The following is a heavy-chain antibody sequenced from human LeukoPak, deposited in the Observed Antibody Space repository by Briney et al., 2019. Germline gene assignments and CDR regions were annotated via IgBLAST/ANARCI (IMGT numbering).Heavy chain of an antibody. CDR1: GFTFSSYG. J-gene: IGHJ6*02. Sequence: GGSLRLSCAASGFTFSSYGMHWVRQAPGKGLEWVAVISYDGSNKYYADSVKGRFTISRDNSKNTLYLQMNSLRAEDTAAYYCAKDSVDSSSWYPTYVYYYYYGMDVWGQGTTVTVSS. V-gene: IGHV3-30*18. CDR3: AKDSVDSSSWYPTYVYYYYYGMDV. CDR2: ISYDGSNK. D-gene: IGHD6-13*01.